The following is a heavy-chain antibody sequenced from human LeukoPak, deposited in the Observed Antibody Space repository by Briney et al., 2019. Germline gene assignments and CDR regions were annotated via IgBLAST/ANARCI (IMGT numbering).Heavy chain of an antibody. J-gene: IGHJ4*02. CDR3: AKGLCSGGSCYHDLYFDY. V-gene: IGHV3-74*01. CDR1: GFTFSSYW. D-gene: IGHD2-15*01. CDR2: INSDGSST. Sequence: GGSLRLSCAASGFTFSSYWMHWVRQAPGKGLVWVSRINSDGSSTSYADSVKGRFTISRDNAKNSLYLQMNSLRAEDTALYYCAKGLCSGGSCYHDLYFDYWGQGTLVTVSS.